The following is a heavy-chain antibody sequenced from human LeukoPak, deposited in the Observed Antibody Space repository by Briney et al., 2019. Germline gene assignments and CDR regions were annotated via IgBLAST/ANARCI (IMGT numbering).Heavy chain of an antibody. D-gene: IGHD2-2*01. CDR2: VYYSGST. J-gene: IGHJ6*03. CDR1: GGSISTSSYY. Sequence: PSETLSLTCTVSGGSISTSSYYWGWIRQPPGKGLEWIGSVYYSGSTYYNPSLKSRVTISVDTSKNQFSLRLSSVTAADTAVYYCARELKGQLRSYYYYHMDVWGEGTTVTVSS. CDR3: ARELKGQLRSYYYYHMDV. V-gene: IGHV4-39*07.